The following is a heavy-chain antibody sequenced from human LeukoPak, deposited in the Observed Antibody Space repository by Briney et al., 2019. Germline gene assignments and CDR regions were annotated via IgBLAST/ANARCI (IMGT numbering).Heavy chain of an antibody. CDR3: ARVVVAATRLDWFDP. V-gene: IGHV4-31*03. CDR2: SYYSGST. CDR1: GCSISSGGYY. D-gene: IGHD2-15*01. J-gene: IGHJ5*02. Sequence: TSESLSLTCTVSGCSISSGGYYWSWIRQHPGKGLEWIGYSYYSGSTYYNPSLKSRVTISVDTSKNQFSLKLSSVTAADTAVYYCARVVVAATRLDWFDPWGQGTLVTVSS.